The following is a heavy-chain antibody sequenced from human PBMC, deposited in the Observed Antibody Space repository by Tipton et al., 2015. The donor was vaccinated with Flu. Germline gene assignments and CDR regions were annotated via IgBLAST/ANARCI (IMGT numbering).Heavy chain of an antibody. CDR3: ARGKAARL. J-gene: IGHJ4*02. CDR1: GGSISSYY. D-gene: IGHD6-6*01. CDR2: INHSGST. Sequence: TLSLTCTVSGGSISSYYWGWIRQPPGKGLEWIGEINHSGSTNYNPSLKSRVTISVDTSKNQFSLKLSSVTAADTAVYYCARGKAARLWGQGTLVTVSS. V-gene: IGHV4-34*01.